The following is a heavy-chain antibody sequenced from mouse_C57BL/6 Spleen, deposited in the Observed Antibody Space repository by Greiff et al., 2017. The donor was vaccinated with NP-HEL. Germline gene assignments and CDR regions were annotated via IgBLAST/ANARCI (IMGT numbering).Heavy chain of an antibody. V-gene: IGHV1-64*01. J-gene: IGHJ1*03. CDR1: GYTFTSYW. D-gene: IGHD1-1*01. CDR3: ARSDYYGSYWYFDV. CDR2: IHPNSGST. Sequence: VQLQQSGAELVKPGASVKLSCKASGYTFTSYWMHWVKQRPGQGLEWIGMIHPNSGSTNYNEKFKSKATLTVDKSSSTAYMQLSSLTSEDSAVYYCARSDYYGSYWYFDVWGTGTTVTVSS.